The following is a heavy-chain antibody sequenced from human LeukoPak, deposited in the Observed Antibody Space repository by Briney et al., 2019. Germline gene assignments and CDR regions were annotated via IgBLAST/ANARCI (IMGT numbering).Heavy chain of an antibody. CDR1: GGSISSSSYY. Sequence: NPSETLSLTCIVSGGSISSSSYYWGWLRQPPGKGLEWIRSIYYSGSTYYSPSLKTRFTITVTTSKNQFSRKRSSVTAPDRAASFCASLDSNGEYYLFDYWGQGTLVTVSS. J-gene: IGHJ4*02. CDR2: IYYSGST. V-gene: IGHV4-39*01. CDR3: ASLDSNGEYYLFDY. D-gene: IGHD3-22*01.